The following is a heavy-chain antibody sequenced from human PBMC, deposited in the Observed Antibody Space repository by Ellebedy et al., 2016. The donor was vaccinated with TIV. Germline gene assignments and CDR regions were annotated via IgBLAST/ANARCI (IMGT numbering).Heavy chain of an antibody. V-gene: IGHV1-8*01. CDR1: GYTFSSYD. Sequence: ASVKVSCXASGYTFSSYDINWVRQATGQGLEWMGWMNPNSGNTGYAQKLQGRVTMTTDTSTSTAYMELRSLRSDDTAVYYCARADPFDPWGQGTLVTVSS. J-gene: IGHJ5*02. CDR3: ARADPFDP. CDR2: MNPNSGNT.